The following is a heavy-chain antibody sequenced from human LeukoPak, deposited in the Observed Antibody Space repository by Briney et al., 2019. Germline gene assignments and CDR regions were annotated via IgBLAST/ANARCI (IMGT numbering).Heavy chain of an antibody. CDR2: ISAYNGNT. Sequence: ASVKVSCKASGYTFTSYGISWVRQAPGQGLEWMGWISAYNGNTNYAQKLQGRVTMTTDTSTSTAYMELRSLRSDDTAVYYCAREDTQTYELENWFDPGAREPWSPSPQ. CDR3: AREDTQTYELENWFDP. CDR1: GYTFTSYG. D-gene: IGHD3-16*01. V-gene: IGHV1-18*01. J-gene: IGHJ5*02.